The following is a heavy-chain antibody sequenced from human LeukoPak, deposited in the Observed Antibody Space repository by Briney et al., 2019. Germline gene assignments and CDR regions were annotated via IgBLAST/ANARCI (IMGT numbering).Heavy chain of an antibody. J-gene: IGHJ6*03. CDR1: GFTFSGSA. CDR2: IRSKANSYAT. V-gene: IGHV3-73*01. CDR3: LLSNLHYYYYYMDV. Sequence: PGGSLRLSCAASGFTFSGSAMHWVRQASGKGLEWVGRIRSKANSYATAHAASVKGRFTISRDDSKNTAYLQMNSLKTEDTAVYYCLLSNLHYYYYYMDVWGKGTTVTVSS.